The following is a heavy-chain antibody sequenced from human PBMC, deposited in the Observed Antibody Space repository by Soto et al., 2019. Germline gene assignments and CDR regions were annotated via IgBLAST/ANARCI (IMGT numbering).Heavy chain of an antibody. D-gene: IGHD6-19*01. CDR3: ARVYPGSGWHYHYYGMDV. Sequence: PGGSLRLSCVGTVLNFDDFAMHLVRQARGKGLEWVSGITWNSRFSAYADSVKGRFTISRDNARNSLYLQMNSLRAEDTALYYCARVYPGSGWHYHYYGMDVWGQGTTVTVSS. V-gene: IGHV3-9*01. CDR2: ITWNSRFS. J-gene: IGHJ6*02. CDR1: VLNFDDFA.